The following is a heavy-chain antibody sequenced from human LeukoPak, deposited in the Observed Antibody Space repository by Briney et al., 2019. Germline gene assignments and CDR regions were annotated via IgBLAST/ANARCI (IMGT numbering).Heavy chain of an antibody. CDR1: GFTFSDYY. CDR2: ISSSSSNR. V-gene: IGHV3-11*06. Sequence: GGSLRLSCAASGFTFSDYYMSWIRQAPGKGLEWVSYISSSSSNRNYADSVKGRFTISRDNAKNSLYLQVNSLRAEDTAVYYCARAQYYLDSWGQGTLVTVSS. CDR3: ARAQYYLDS. J-gene: IGHJ4*02.